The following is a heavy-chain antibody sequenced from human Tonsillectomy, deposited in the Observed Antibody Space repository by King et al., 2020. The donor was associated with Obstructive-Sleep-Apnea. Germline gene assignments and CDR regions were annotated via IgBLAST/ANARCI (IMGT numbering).Heavy chain of an antibody. CDR3: EKDTGVWFGEGGGAFDI. J-gene: IGHJ3*02. V-gene: IGHV3-9*01. CDR1: GFTFDDYA. CDR2: ISWNSGSI. D-gene: IGHD3-10*01. Sequence: VQLVESGGGLVQPGRSLRLSCAASGFTFDDYAMHWVRQAPGKGLEWVSGISWNSGSIGYADSVKGRFTISRDNAKNSLYLQMNSLRAEDTALYYCEKDTGVWFGEGGGAFDIWGQGTMVTVSS.